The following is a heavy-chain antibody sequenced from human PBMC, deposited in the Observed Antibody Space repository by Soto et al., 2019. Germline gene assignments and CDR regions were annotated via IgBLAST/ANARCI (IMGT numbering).Heavy chain of an antibody. CDR2: ITGSSSNL. J-gene: IGHJ4*02. CDR3: AKGGAVYGLLTHDY. V-gene: IGHV3-23*01. D-gene: IGHD3-9*01. Sequence: EVQLLESGGGLEQPGGSLRLSCAASGFTFSDYAMSWVRQAPGKGLEWVTTITGSSSNLYYTDSVKGRFAISRDNSRHILFLQMNSLTAEDTAVYYCAKGGAVYGLLTHDYWGQGTLVTVSS. CDR1: GFTFSDYA.